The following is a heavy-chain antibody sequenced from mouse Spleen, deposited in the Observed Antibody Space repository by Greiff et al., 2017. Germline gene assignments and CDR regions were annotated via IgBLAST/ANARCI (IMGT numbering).Heavy chain of an antibody. V-gene: IGHV1-64*01. CDR2: IHPNSGST. CDR3: ARRGKNSVDY. CDR1: GYTFTSYW. Sequence: QAQLQQPGAELVKPGASVKLSCKASGYTFTSYWMHWVKQRPGQGLEWIGMIHPNSGSTNYNEKFKSKATLTVDKSSSTAYMQLSSLTSEDSAVYYCARRGKNSVDYWGQGTSVTVSS. J-gene: IGHJ4*01.